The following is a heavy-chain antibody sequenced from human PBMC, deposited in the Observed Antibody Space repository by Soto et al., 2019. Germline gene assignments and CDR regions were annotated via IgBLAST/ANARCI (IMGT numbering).Heavy chain of an antibody. J-gene: IGHJ6*03. CDR2: ISGSGGST. D-gene: IGHD2-8*01. Sequence: GGSLRLSCAASGFTFSSYAMSWVRQAPGKGLEWVSAISGSGGSTYYADSVKGRFTISRDNSKDTLYLQMNSLRAEDTAVYYCAKEAPTYIVLMGNYYMDVWGKGTTVTVSS. V-gene: IGHV3-23*01. CDR1: GFTFSSYA. CDR3: AKEAPTYIVLMGNYYMDV.